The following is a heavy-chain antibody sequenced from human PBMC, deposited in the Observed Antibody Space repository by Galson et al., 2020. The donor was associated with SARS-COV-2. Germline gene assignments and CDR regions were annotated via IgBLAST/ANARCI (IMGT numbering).Heavy chain of an antibody. V-gene: IGHV3-13*01. CDR3: ARGVDTAVYYYYIDV. J-gene: IGHJ6*03. CDR2: IGTAGDT. D-gene: IGHD5-18*01. CDR1: GFTFSSYD. Sequence: GGSLRLSCAVSGFTFSSYDMHWVRQATGKGLEWVSAIGTAGDTYYPGSVKGRFTISRENAKNSLYLQMNSLRAGDTAVYYCARGVDTAVYYYYIDVWGKGTTVTVSS.